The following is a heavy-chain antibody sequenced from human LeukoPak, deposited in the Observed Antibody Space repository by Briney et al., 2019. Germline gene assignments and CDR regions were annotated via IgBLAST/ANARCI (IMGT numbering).Heavy chain of an antibody. J-gene: IGHJ4*02. CDR2: IIPIFGTA. V-gene: IGHV1-69*05. CDR3: ARVDYYDSSHY. CDR1: GGTFISYA. Sequence: SVKVSCKASGGTFISYAISWVRQAPGQGLEWMGRIIPIFGTANYAQKFQGRVTITTDESTSTAYMELSSLRSEDTAVYYCARVDYYDSSHYWGQGTLVTVSS. D-gene: IGHD3-22*01.